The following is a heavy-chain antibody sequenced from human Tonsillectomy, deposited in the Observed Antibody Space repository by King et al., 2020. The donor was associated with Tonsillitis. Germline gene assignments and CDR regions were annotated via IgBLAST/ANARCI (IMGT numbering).Heavy chain of an antibody. D-gene: IGHD4-17*01. J-gene: IGHJ4*02. CDR2: ISYDGSNK. V-gene: IGHV3-30-3*01. CDR3: ARVIDVYGDYVGYFDY. CDR1: GFTFSTYA. Sequence: VQLVESGGGVVQPGRSLRLSCAASGFTFSTYAMHWVRQAPGKGLEWVAVISYDGSNKYYADSVKGRFTISRDNSKNTLYLQMNSLRAEDTAVYYCARVIDVYGDYVGYFDYWGQGTLVTVSS.